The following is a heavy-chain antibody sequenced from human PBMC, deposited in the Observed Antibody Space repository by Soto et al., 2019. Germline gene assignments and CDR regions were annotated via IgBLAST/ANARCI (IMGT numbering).Heavy chain of an antibody. CDR1: GFSFKNYA. V-gene: IGHV3-30-3*01. D-gene: IGHD3-10*01. J-gene: IGHJ4*01. CDR3: ARCVRAETYYNDFDY. Sequence: QVQLVESGGGVVQPGSSLRLSCAASGFSFKNYAFHWVRQAPGKGLEWVALISHNDEPKIFYADSVQGRFTISRDNFKNTVSLQMNSLRDEDTAVYHCARCVRAETYYNDFDYGGQGTQVTVSS. CDR2: ISHNDEPKI.